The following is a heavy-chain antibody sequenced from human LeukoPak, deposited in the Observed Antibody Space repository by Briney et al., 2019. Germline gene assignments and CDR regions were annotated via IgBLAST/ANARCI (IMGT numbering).Heavy chain of an antibody. CDR3: ARGDFWSGWEV. J-gene: IGHJ6*04. V-gene: IGHV4-59*01. CDR1: GGSISSYY. Sequence: SETLSLTCTVSGGSISSYYWSWIRQPPGKGLEWIGYIYYSGSTNYNPSLKSRVTISADTSKNQFSLKLSSVTAADTAVYYCARGDFWSGWEVWGKGTTVTVSS. D-gene: IGHD3-3*01. CDR2: IYYSGST.